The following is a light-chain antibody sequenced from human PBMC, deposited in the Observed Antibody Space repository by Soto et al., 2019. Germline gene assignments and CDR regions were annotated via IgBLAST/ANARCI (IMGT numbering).Light chain of an antibody. Sequence: DIVMTQSPDSLAVSLGERATINCKSSQSISYSSNKKNQLAWYQQKPGQPPQLLIYWASTRESGVPDRFTGSGSGTYFTLTISSLQAEDVAVYYCQQYHSSPVTFGQGTRLEIK. CDR2: WAS. CDR3: QQYHSSPVT. J-gene: IGKJ5*01. CDR1: QSISYSSNKKNQ. V-gene: IGKV4-1*01.